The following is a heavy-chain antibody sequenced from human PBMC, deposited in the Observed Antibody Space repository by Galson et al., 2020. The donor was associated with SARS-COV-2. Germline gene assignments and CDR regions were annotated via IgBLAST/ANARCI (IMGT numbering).Heavy chain of an antibody. J-gene: IGHJ6*02. CDR1: GFTFTSYW. CDR2: IKQDGSEK. V-gene: IGHV3-7*03. D-gene: IGHD2-2*01. Sequence: TGGPLRFSCAASGFTFTSYWMTWVRQAPGKGLEWVANIKQDGSEKYYADSVKGRFTISRDNAENSLYLQMNSLRAEDTAVYYCARKGGCSNTACYPYYYYGMGVWGQGTTLTVSS. CDR3: ARKGGCSNTACYPYYYYGMGV.